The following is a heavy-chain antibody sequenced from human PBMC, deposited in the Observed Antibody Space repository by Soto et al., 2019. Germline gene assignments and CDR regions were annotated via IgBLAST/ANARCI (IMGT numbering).Heavy chain of an antibody. J-gene: IGHJ3*02. CDR3: AKDRESWFGELFDSGNDAFDI. CDR1: GFTFSSYA. V-gene: IGHV3-23*01. D-gene: IGHD3-10*01. CDR2: ISGSGGST. Sequence: EVQLLESGGGLLQPGGSLRLSCAASGFTFSSYAMNWVRQAPGKGLEWVSAISGSGGSTYYADSVKGRFTISRDNSKNTLYLHMNSLRAEDTAIYYCAKDRESWFGELFDSGNDAFDIWGQGTMVTVSS.